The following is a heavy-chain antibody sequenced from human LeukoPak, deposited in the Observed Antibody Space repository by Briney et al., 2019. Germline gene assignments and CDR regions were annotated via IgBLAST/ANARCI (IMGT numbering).Heavy chain of an antibody. V-gene: IGHV3-23*01. Sequence: GGSLRLSCAASGFTSSSYAMSWVRQAPGKGLEWVSSFSGSGGGTYYADSVKGRFTMSRDNSKNTLYLQMNSLRAEDTAVYYCAKSGLSKFDYWGQGTLVTVSS. D-gene: IGHD3-10*01. J-gene: IGHJ4*02. CDR2: FSGSGGGT. CDR3: AKSGLSKFDY. CDR1: GFTSSSYA.